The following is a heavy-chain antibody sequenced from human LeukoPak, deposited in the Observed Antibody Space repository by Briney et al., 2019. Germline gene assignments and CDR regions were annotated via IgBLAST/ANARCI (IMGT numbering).Heavy chain of an antibody. CDR2: INHSGST. V-gene: IGHV4-34*01. D-gene: IGHD6-19*01. Sequence: KSSETLSLTCAVYGGSFSGYYWSWIRQPPGKGLEWIGEINHSGSTNYNPSLKSRVTISVDTSKNQFSLKLSSVTAADTAVYYCARSNQGQFAVAGLLVHRGQGTLVTVSS. J-gene: IGHJ4*02. CDR1: GGSFSGYY. CDR3: ARSNQGQFAVAGLLVH.